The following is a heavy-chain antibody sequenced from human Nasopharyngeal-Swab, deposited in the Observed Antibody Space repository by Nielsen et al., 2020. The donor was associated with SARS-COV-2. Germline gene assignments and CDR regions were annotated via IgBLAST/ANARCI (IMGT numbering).Heavy chain of an antibody. CDR1: GYTFTDYY. D-gene: IGHD3-3*01. CDR2: INPNSGGT. V-gene: IGHV1-2*06. Sequence: ASVKVSCKASGYTFTDYYMHWVRQAPGQGLEWMGRINPNSGGTNYAQKFQGRVTLTRDTSISTASMELSRLRSDDTAVYYCARGRRLGISIFGVLNHDAFDIWGQGTMVTVSS. J-gene: IGHJ3*02. CDR3: ARGRRLGISIFGVLNHDAFDI.